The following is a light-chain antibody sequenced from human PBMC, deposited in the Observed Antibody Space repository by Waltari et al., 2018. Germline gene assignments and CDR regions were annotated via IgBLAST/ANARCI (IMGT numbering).Light chain of an antibody. J-gene: IGKJ2*01. CDR3: QQRSNWNT. CDR2: NAS. CDR1: QSVGSS. Sequence: ETVLTQSPVTLSLSPGEGATLSCKASQSVGSSLAWYQQKPGQAPRLLIYNASNRAAGIPARFSGSESGTDFTLTISSLEPEDFAVYYCQQRSNWNTFGQGTKLEIK. V-gene: IGKV3-11*01.